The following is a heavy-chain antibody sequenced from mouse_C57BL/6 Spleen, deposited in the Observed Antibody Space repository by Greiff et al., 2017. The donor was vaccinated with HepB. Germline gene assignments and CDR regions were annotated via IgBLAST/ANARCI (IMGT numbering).Heavy chain of an antibody. V-gene: IGHV5-4*03. D-gene: IGHD2-3*01. CDR2: ISDGGSYT. Sequence: DVKLVESGGGLVKPGGSLKLSCAASGFTFSSYAMSWVRQTPEKRLEWVATISDGGSYTYYPDNVKGRFTISRDNAKNNLYLQMSHLKSEDTAMYYCARGGGYYVSYAMDYWGQGTSVTVSS. CDR3: ARGGGYYVSYAMDY. J-gene: IGHJ4*01. CDR1: GFTFSSYA.